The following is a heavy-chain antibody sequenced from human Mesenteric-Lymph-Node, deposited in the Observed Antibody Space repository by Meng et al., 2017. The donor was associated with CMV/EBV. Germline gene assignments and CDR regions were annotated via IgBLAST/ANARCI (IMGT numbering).Heavy chain of an antibody. CDR2: ISGTGSST. Sequence: GESLKISCAASGLTFSNYVMYWVRQAPGKGLEWVSGISGTGSSTYYVDSVKGRFTITRDNSKNTLYLQMNSLRVEDTAVYYCARTNGTSWYEAMDYWGQGTLVTVSS. V-gene: IGHV3-23*01. CDR1: GLTFSNYV. CDR3: ARTNGTSWYEAMDY. D-gene: IGHD2-2*01. J-gene: IGHJ4*02.